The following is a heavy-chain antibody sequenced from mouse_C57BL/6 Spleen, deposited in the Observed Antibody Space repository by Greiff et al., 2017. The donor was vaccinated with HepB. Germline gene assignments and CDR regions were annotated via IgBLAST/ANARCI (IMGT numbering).Heavy chain of an antibody. CDR3: ARKTTVVASYYFDY. Sequence: QVQLKESGAELVKPGASVKISCKASGYAFSSYWMNWVKQRPGKGLEWIGQIYPGDGDTNYNGKFKGKATLTADKSSSTAYMQLSSLTSEDSAVYFSARKTTVVASYYFDYWGQGTTLTVSS. D-gene: IGHD1-1*01. CDR2: IYPGDGDT. J-gene: IGHJ2*01. V-gene: IGHV1-80*01. CDR1: GYAFSSYW.